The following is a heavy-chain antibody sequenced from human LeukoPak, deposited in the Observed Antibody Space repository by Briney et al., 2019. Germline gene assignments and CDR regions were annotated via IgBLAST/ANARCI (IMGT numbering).Heavy chain of an antibody. J-gene: IGHJ4*02. V-gene: IGHV3-23*01. CDR1: GFTFSSYA. CDR3: AKQCSGGWYYFDY. CDR2: TGGST. Sequence: GGSLRLSCAATGFTFSSYAMTWVRQAPGKGLEWVSATGGSTYYADSVKGRFTISRDNSENTLYLQMNSLRAEDTAVYYCAKQCSGGWYYFDYWGQGTLVTVSS. D-gene: IGHD2-15*01.